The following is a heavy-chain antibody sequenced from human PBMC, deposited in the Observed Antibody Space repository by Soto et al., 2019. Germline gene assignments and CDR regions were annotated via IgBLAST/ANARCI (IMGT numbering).Heavy chain of an antibody. CDR2: IIPIFGTA. Sequence: ASVTVSCKASGGTFRSYAGSWVRQAPGQGLEWMGGIIPIFGTANYAQKFQGRVTITADESTSTAYMELSSLRSEDTAVYYCARDLRAADLLYYFDYWGQGTLVTVSS. V-gene: IGHV1-69*13. CDR3: ARDLRAADLLYYFDY. J-gene: IGHJ4*02. D-gene: IGHD6-13*01. CDR1: GGTFRSYA.